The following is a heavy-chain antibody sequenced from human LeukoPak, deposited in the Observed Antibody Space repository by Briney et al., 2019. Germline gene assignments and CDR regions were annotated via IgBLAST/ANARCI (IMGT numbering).Heavy chain of an antibody. CDR3: ASRIAAAEPYWYFDL. V-gene: IGHV4-39*01. CDR1: GGSISSSSYY. CDR2: IYYSGST. J-gene: IGHJ2*01. D-gene: IGHD6-13*01. Sequence: PSETLSLNCTVSGGSISSSSYYWGWLRQRPGMGLEWIGSIYYSGSTYYSPSLKNRVTTSVDTSKNQFSLKLSSVTAADTAVYYCASRIAAAEPYWYFDLWGRGTLVTVSS.